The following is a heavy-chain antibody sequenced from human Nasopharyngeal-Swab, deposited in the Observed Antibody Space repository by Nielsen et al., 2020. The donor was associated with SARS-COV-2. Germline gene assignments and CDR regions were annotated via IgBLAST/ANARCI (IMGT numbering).Heavy chain of an antibody. Sequence: WIRQPPGKGLEWIGSIYYSGSTYYNPSLKSRVTISVDTSKNQFSLKLSSVTAADAAVYYCARPNTPEDIVVVPAAIAFDIWGPRTMVTVPS. CDR2: IYYSGST. J-gene: IGHJ3*02. V-gene: IGHV4-39*01. D-gene: IGHD2-2*01. CDR3: ARPNTPEDIVVVPAAIAFDI.